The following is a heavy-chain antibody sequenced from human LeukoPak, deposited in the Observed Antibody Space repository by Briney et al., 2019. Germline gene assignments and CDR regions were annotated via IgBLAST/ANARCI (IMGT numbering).Heavy chain of an antibody. V-gene: IGHV4-39*07. J-gene: IGHJ3*02. CDR3: ARGWVTTEGGAFDI. CDR2: IYYSGST. CDR1: GGSISSSSYY. Sequence: SETLSLTCTVSGGSISSSSYYWGWIRQPPGKGLEWIGSIYYSGSTNYNPSLKSRVTISVDTSKNQFSLKLSSVTAADTAVYYCARGWVTTEGGAFDIWGQGTMVTVSS. D-gene: IGHD4-11*01.